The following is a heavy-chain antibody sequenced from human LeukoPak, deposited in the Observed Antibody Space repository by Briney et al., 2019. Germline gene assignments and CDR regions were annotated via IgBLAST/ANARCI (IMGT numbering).Heavy chain of an antibody. CDR2: VSASSTIK. CDR1: GFTFSTYD. CDR3: ARDAGSSRYWGALDM. V-gene: IGHV3-48*02. D-gene: IGHD6-13*01. Sequence: PGGSLRLSCVASGFTFSTYDMNWVRQAPGKGLEWVSYVSASSTIKNYADSVKGRFTVSRDEAKNSMYLQMNSLRDEDTAVYYCARDAGSSRYWGALDMWGQGTVVIVSS. J-gene: IGHJ3*02.